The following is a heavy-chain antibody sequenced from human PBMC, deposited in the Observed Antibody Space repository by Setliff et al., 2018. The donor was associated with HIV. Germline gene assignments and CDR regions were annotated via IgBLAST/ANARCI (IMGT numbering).Heavy chain of an antibody. V-gene: IGHV1-69*10. CDR2: IIPILGMA. CDR1: GDTFSSYA. CDR3: ASAYDYYMDV. Sequence: ASVKVSCKSSGDTFSSYAISWVRQAPGQGLEWMGGIIPILGMAKYTQKFQGRVTITADKSTSTAYMELSSLKSEDTAVYYCASAYDYYMDVWGKGTTVTVSS. J-gene: IGHJ6*03.